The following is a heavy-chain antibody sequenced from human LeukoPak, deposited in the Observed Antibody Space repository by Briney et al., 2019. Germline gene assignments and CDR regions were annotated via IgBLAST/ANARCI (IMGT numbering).Heavy chain of an antibody. CDR2: ISYDGSNK. CDR1: GFTFSSYA. Sequence: GGSLRLSCAASGFTFSSYAMHWVRQAPGKGLEWVAVISYDGSNKYYADSMKGRFTISRDNSKNTLYLQMNSLRAEDTAVYYCARDPEAVAGTRGAYYYYGMDVWGQGTTVTVSS. D-gene: IGHD6-19*01. CDR3: ARDPEAVAGTRGAYYYYGMDV. V-gene: IGHV3-30-3*01. J-gene: IGHJ6*02.